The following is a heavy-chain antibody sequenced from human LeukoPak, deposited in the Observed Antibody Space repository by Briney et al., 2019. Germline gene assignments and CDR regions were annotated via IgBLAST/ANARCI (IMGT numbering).Heavy chain of an antibody. CDR2: IYPGDTDT. J-gene: IGHJ4*02. V-gene: IGHV5-51*01. Sequence: GESLQISSKCSGYTFPTSWIAWVRQMPGRGLEWMGIIYPGDTDTRYSPSSPGQVAISVDKFINTIYLQWSSLKASDTAMYYCARLAYCGGDCYSSLDYWGQGTLVTVSS. CDR3: ARLAYCGGDCYSSLDY. CDR1: GYTFPTSW. D-gene: IGHD2-21*02.